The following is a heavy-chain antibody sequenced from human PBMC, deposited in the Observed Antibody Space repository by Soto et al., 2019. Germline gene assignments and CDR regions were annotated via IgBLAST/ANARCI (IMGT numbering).Heavy chain of an antibody. Sequence: EVHLLDSGGGLIQPGGSLRLSCAASGFTFRNFAMNWVRQAPGKGLEWVSGISVSGGTTYYADSVRGRFTVSRDNSKNSVFLQMNSLRAEDTAVYFCAKGMYYYDSSGYRLFDYWGQGTLVNVSP. CDR1: GFTFRNFA. CDR3: AKGMYYYDSSGYRLFDY. V-gene: IGHV3-23*01. D-gene: IGHD3-22*01. J-gene: IGHJ4*02. CDR2: ISVSGGTT.